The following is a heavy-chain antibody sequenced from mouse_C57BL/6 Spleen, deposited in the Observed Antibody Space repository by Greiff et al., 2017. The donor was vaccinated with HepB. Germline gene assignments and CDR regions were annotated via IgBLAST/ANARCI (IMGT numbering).Heavy chain of an antibody. Sequence: VQLQQSGAELVRPGASVKLSCTASGFNIKDYYMHWVKQRPEQGQEWIGRIDPEDGDTEYAPKFQGKATMTADTSSNTAYLQLSSLTSEDTAVYYCTTNYYGSSVFAYWGQGTLVTVSA. J-gene: IGHJ3*01. CDR3: TTNYYGSSVFAY. D-gene: IGHD1-1*01. V-gene: IGHV14-1*01. CDR2: IDPEDGDT. CDR1: GFNIKDYY.